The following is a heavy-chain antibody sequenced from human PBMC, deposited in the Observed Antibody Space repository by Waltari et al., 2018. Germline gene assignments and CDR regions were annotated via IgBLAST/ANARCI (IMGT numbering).Heavy chain of an antibody. CDR3: AREFVSLAAAFDY. J-gene: IGHJ4*02. V-gene: IGHV4-61*02. Sequence: QVKLQESGPGLVKPSQTLSLTCTVSRGSLNRRSYYWNWIRQPAGKGLEWIGRIYTSGNAHHNPSFRSRVSMSLDTSKNQFSLELASVDAADTAVYYCAREFVSLAAAFDYWGQGTLVTVSS. D-gene: IGHD6-13*01. CDR1: RGSLNRRSYY. CDR2: IYTSGNA.